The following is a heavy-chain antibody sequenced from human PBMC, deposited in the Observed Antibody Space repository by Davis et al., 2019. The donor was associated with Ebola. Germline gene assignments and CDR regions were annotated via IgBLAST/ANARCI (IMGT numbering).Heavy chain of an antibody. CDR2: IKQDGSEK. J-gene: IGHJ6*02. CDR1: GFTFSSYW. CDR3: AREDVVVVAATPVYYYGMDV. V-gene: IGHV3-7*01. Sequence: PGGSLRLSCAASGFTFSSYWMSWVRQAPGKGLEWVANIKQDGSEKYYVDSVKGRFTISRDNAKNSLYLQMNSLRAEDTAVYYCAREDVVVVAATPVYYYGMDVWGQGTTVTVSS. D-gene: IGHD2-15*01.